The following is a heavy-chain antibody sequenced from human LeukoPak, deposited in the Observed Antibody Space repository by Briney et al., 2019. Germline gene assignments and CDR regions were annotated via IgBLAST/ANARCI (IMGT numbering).Heavy chain of an antibody. CDR3: ARDGALGVGAFDI. J-gene: IGHJ3*02. V-gene: IGHV4-61*02. D-gene: IGHD1-26*01. CDR1: GDSINNDTYY. Sequence: SETLSLTCIVSGDSINNDTYYWNWIRQPAGKGLEWIGRIYNSGSTNYNPSLKSRVTISVDTSKNQFSLKLSSVTAADTAAYYCARDGALGVGAFDIWGQGTVVTVSS. CDR2: IYNSGST.